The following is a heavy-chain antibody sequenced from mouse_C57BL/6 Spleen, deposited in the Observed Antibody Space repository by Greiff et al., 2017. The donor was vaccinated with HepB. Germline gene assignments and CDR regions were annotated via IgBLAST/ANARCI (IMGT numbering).Heavy chain of an antibody. D-gene: IGHD1-1*01. Sequence: EVMLVESGGGLVQPGGSLSLSCAASGFTFTDYYMSWVRQPPGKALEWLGFIRSKANGYTTEYSASVKGRFTISRDNSQSILYLQMNALRAEDIATYYCASSLDYYGSITWFACWGQGTLVTVSA. CDR1: GFTFTDYY. CDR2: IRSKANGYTT. CDR3: ASSLDYYGSITWFAC. J-gene: IGHJ3*01. V-gene: IGHV7-3*01.